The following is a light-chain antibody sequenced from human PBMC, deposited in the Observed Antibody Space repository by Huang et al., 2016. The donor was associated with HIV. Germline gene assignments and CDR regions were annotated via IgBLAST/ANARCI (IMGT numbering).Light chain of an antibody. CDR1: QDVSSN. CDR2: GAS. CDR3: QQYNNWPRT. V-gene: IGKV3-15*01. Sequence: ERVMTQSPDTLSVSTGERATLYCRASQDVSSNLAWYQQKPGQAPRLLVYGASTRVIDIPARFSGSGSGTEFTLTISSLQSEDSAVYYCQQYNNWPRTFGQGTKLEIK. J-gene: IGKJ2*01.